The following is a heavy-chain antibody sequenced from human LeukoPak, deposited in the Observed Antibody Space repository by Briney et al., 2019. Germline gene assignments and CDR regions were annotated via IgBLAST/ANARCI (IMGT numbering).Heavy chain of an antibody. CDR2: IYYSGST. Sequence: SETLSLTCTVSGGYISTYYWSWIRQPPGKGLEWIGYIYYSGSTNYNPSLKSRVSISVDTSKNQFSLKLSSVTAADTAVYYCARVVRMYYYDSSDSPDYFDYWGQGTLVTVSS. CDR3: ARVVRMYYYDSSDSPDYFDY. V-gene: IGHV4-59*01. D-gene: IGHD3-22*01. CDR1: GGYISTYY. J-gene: IGHJ4*02.